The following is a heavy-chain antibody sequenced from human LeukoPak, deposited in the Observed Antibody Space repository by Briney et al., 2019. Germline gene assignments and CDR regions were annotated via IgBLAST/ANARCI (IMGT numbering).Heavy chain of an antibody. CDR3: ARAHLQELVRFPFDQ. J-gene: IGHJ4*02. D-gene: IGHD4-11*01. V-gene: IGHV4-59*08. CDR1: GGSISSYY. Sequence: SETLSLTCTVSGGSISSYYWSWIRQPPGKGLEWIGYIYYSGSTNYNPSLKSRVTISVDTSKNQFSLKLSSVTAADTAVYYCARAHLQELVRFPFDQWGQGTLVTVSS. CDR2: IYYSGST.